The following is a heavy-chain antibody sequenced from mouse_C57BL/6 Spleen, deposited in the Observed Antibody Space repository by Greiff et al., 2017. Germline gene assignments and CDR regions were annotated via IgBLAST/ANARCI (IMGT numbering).Heavy chain of an antibody. V-gene: IGHV3-6*01. CDR1: CYSITSGYY. D-gene: IGHD3-3*01. J-gene: IGHJ3*01. CDR2: ISYDGSN. Sequence: EVQLVESGPGLVKPSQSLSLTCSVTCYSITSGYYWNWIRQFPGNKLEWIGYISYDGSNNYNPSLKNRISITRDTSKNQFFLKLNSVTTEDTATHYCARGDPWFAYWGQGTLVTVSA. CDR3: ARGDPWFAY.